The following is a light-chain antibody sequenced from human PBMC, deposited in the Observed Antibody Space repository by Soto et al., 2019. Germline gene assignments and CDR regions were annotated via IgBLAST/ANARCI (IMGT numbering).Light chain of an antibody. CDR3: QQRYSSPYT. V-gene: IGKV1-39*01. J-gene: IGKJ2*01. CDR2: VAS. Sequence: DIQMTQSPSSLSASVGDRVTITCRASQSIRNYVNWYQQKPGKAPKFLIYVASTLQIGVPSRFSGSGSSTEFSLTISSLQPEDFATYYCQQRYSSPYTFGPGTKLEIK. CDR1: QSIRNY.